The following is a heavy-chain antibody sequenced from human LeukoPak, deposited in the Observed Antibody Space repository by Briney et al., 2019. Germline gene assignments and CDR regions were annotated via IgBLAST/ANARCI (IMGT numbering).Heavy chain of an antibody. CDR1: GFTFSSYG. J-gene: IGHJ4*02. V-gene: IGHV3-30*18. CDR3: AKDYYDSSGYQSGFDY. D-gene: IGHD3-22*01. Sequence: GGSLRLSCAASGFTFSSYGMHWLRQAPGKGLEWVAVISYDGSNKYYADSVKGRFTISRDNSKNTLYLQMNSLRAEDTAVYYCAKDYYDSSGYQSGFDYWGQGTLVTVSS. CDR2: ISYDGSNK.